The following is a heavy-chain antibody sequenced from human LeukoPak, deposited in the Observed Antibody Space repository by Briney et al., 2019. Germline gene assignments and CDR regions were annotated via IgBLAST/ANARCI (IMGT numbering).Heavy chain of an antibody. V-gene: IGHV3-21*01. CDR2: ISSSRSYI. Sequence: GGSLRLSCAASRFTFSSYNMNWVRQAPGKGLEWVSSISSSRSYIYYADSVKGRFTISRDNSKNTLYLQMNSLRAEDTAVYYCARGSAGGYFDYWGQGTLVTVSS. D-gene: IGHD6-19*01. CDR3: ARGSAGGYFDY. CDR1: RFTFSSYN. J-gene: IGHJ4*02.